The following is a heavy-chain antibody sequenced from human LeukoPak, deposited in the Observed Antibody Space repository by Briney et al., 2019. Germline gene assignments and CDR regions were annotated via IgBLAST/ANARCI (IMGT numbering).Heavy chain of an antibody. CDR1: GGSISSSSYY. D-gene: IGHD3-9*01. CDR3: ARVTGYTIEDYFDY. J-gene: IGHJ4*02. V-gene: IGHV4-39*07. Sequence: PSETLSLTCTVSGGSISSSSYYWGWIRQPPGKGLEWIGNIYYSGSTNYNPSLKSRVTISVKTSKNQFSLKLRSVTAADTAVYYCARVTGYTIEDYFDYWGQGTLVTVSS. CDR2: IYYSGST.